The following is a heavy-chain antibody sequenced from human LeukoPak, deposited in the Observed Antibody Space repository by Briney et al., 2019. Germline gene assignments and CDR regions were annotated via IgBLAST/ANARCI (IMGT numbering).Heavy chain of an antibody. Sequence: PGGSLRLSCAASGFTFSGYSMNWVRQAPGKGLEWVSYISYTGTIYYADSVKGRFTISRDNAKNSLYLHMNSLRAEDTAVYYCTRDPRALDYWGQGTLVTVSS. V-gene: IGHV3-48*01. CDR2: ISYTGTI. CDR3: TRDPRALDY. J-gene: IGHJ4*02. CDR1: GFTFSGYS.